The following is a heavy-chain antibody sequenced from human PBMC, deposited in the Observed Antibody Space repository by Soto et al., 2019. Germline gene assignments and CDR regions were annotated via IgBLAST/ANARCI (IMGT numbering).Heavy chain of an antibody. CDR3: ARVRCFNGLCHTADYGMDV. D-gene: IGHD2-8*01. CDR1: GYSFSTHA. Sequence: ASVKVSCKASGYSFSTHAMHWVRQAPGQGLEWMGWINGGNGNTKYSQKFRDRVTITRDTSASTGYMELSRLRSEDTAVYFCARVRCFNGLCHTADYGMDVWGQGTTVTSP. V-gene: IGHV1-3*01. CDR2: INGGNGNT. J-gene: IGHJ6*02.